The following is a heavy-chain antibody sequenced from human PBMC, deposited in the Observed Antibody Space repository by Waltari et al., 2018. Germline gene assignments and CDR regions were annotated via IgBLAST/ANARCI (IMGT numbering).Heavy chain of an antibody. CDR2: INTNSGNP. CDR1: GYRFTPYA. Sequence: QVELVQSGPELKKPGASVTVSCRASGYRFTPYAITWVRQAPGRGFELMGWINTNSGNPTYVQGFTGRFVFSLDTSVSTAFLQINSLEAEDTAVYYCAREVVPAATIVVNWFDPWGQGTLVTVSS. J-gene: IGHJ5*02. D-gene: IGHD2-2*01. CDR3: AREVVPAATIVVNWFDP. V-gene: IGHV7-4-1*02.